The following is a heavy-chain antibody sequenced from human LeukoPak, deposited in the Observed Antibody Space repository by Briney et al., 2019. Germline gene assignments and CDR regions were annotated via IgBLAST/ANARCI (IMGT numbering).Heavy chain of an antibody. CDR3: ARKTHVTGTYAFDI. Sequence: GGSLRPSCAASGFTFSSYWMAWVRQAPGRGREWVTNIKQDVGEKYYVDSVKGRFTISRDNAKNSLYLQMNSLRAEDTAVYYCARKTHVTGTYAFDIWGQGTVVTVSS. J-gene: IGHJ3*02. D-gene: IGHD6-19*01. CDR1: GFTFSSYW. CDR2: IKQDVGEK. V-gene: IGHV3-7*01.